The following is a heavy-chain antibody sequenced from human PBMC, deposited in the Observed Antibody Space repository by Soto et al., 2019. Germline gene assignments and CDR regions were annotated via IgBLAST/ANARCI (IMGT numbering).Heavy chain of an antibody. CDR1: GFTFSSYG. CDR3: ARDSSPDYSSGWYYFQH. V-gene: IGHV3-33*01. CDR2: IWYDGSNK. Sequence: GGSLRLSCAASGFTFSSYGMHWVRQAPGKGLEWVAVIWYDGSNKYYADSVKGRFTISRDNSKNTLYLQMNSLRAEDTAVYYCARDSSPDYSSGWYYFQHWGQGTLVTVSS. D-gene: IGHD6-19*01. J-gene: IGHJ1*01.